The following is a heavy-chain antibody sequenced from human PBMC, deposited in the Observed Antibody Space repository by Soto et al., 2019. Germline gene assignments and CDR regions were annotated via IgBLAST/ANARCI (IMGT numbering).Heavy chain of an antibody. CDR3: ARDEVPAANWFDP. CDR2: ISGYNGNT. CDR1: GYIFINYG. V-gene: IGHV1-18*01. D-gene: IGHD2-2*01. J-gene: IGHJ5*02. Sequence: AAARVSCRASGYIFINYGITRVHAAPGQGLEWMGWISGYNGNTNYAQKFQGRVTMTTDTSTSTAYMELRSLKSDDTAGDYCARDEVPAANWFDPLGQDSLFPLS.